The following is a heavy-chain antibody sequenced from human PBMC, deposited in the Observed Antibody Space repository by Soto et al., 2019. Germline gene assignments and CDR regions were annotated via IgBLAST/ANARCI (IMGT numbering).Heavy chain of an antibody. CDR1: GFTFSSYA. J-gene: IGHJ4*02. V-gene: IGHV3-23*01. D-gene: IGHD3-10*01. CDR2: ISGSGGST. Sequence: EVQLLESGGGLVQPGGSLRLSCAASGFTFSSYAMSWVRQAPGKGLEWVSAISGSGGSTYYADSVKGRFAISRDNSKNTLYLQLNRLRAEDTAVYYWAQDGRITSMMGSSWGQGPLVTVAS. CDR3: AQDGRITSMMGSS.